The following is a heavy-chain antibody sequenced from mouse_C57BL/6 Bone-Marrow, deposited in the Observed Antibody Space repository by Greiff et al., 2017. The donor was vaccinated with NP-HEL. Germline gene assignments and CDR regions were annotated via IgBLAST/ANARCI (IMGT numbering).Heavy chain of an antibody. CDR1: GYAFSSYW. J-gene: IGHJ1*03. D-gene: IGHD1-1*01. CDR2: IYPGDGDT. Sequence: QVQLQQSGAELVKPGASVKISCKASGYAFSSYWMNWVKQRPGKGLEWIGQIYPGDGDTNYNGKFKGKATLTADKSSSTAYMQLSSLTSEDSAVYFCSYYYGSSYLYWYFDVWGTGTTVTVSS. CDR3: SYYYGSSYLYWYFDV. V-gene: IGHV1-80*01.